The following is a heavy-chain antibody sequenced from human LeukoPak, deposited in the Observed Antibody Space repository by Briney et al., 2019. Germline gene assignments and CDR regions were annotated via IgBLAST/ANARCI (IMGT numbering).Heavy chain of an antibody. J-gene: IGHJ5*02. Sequence: GASVKVSCKASGGTFSSYAISWVRQAPGQGLEWMGGIIPIFGTANYAQKFQGRVTITADESTSTAYMELSSLRSEDTAVYYCAGDRGPDGFLELWWSRIGWFDPWGQGTLVTVSS. CDR1: GGTFSSYA. V-gene: IGHV1-69*13. D-gene: IGHD2-21*01. CDR2: IIPIFGTA. CDR3: AGDRGPDGFLELWWSRIGWFDP.